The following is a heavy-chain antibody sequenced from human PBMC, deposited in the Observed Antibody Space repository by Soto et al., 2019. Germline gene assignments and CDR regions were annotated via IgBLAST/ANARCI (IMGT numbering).Heavy chain of an antibody. J-gene: IGHJ4*02. D-gene: IGHD6-19*01. CDR3: VKQHPLDSRAWHN. CDR1: GYSFPSFW. Sequence: GESLKISCKVSGYSFPSFWIGWVRQMPGKGLEWLGSIYPGDSETRYSPSFQGEVTISADKSITTAYLHWSSLRASDTATYYCVKQHPLDSRAWHNWGQGTLVTVPS. CDR2: IYPGDSET. V-gene: IGHV5-51*01.